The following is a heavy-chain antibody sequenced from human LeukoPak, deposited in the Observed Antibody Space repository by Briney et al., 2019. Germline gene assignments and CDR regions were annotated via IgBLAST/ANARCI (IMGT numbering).Heavy chain of an antibody. V-gene: IGHV3-7*01. J-gene: IGHJ3*02. CDR1: GFTFSSYW. Sequence: PGGSLRLSCAASGFTFSSYWMSWVRQAPGKGLEWVANIKQDGSEKYYVDSVKGRFTISRDNAKNSLYLQMNSLRAEDTAVYYCAGDRRQWLVREAFDIWGQGTMVTVSS. CDR3: AGDRRQWLVREAFDI. D-gene: IGHD6-19*01. CDR2: IKQDGSEK.